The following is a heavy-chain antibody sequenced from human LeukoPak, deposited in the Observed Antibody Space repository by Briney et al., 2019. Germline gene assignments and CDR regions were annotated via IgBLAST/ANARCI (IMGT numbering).Heavy chain of an antibody. D-gene: IGHD4-17*01. V-gene: IGHV3-23*01. J-gene: IGHJ4*02. CDR1: GFTFSSYA. CDR3: AKVLTGTVIYYFDY. Sequence: GGSLRLSCAASGFTFSSYAMSWVRQAPGKGLEWVSAISCSGGSTYYADSVEGRLTISSDNSKNTLYLQMNSLRAEDTAVYYCAKVLTGTVIYYFDYWGQGTLVTVSS. CDR2: ISCSGGST.